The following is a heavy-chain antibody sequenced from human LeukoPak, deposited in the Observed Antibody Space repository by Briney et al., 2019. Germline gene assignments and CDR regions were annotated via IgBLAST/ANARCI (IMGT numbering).Heavy chain of an antibody. CDR1: GGSITSSAFH. CDR2: IFYNEST. D-gene: IGHD3-3*01. J-gene: IGHJ6*03. V-gene: IGHV4-39*01. CDR3: ARQGASIFGTVGYYYYMDV. Sequence: SETLSLTCTVPGGSITSSAFHWGWIRQSPGKGLEWVGTIFYNESTNYNPSLKSRLTISVDKSKNPFYMQLTSVTAADTTVYSCARQGASIFGTVGYYYYMDVWGKGTTVTVSS.